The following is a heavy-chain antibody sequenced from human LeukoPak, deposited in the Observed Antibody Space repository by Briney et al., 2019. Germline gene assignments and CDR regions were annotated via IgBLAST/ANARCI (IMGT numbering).Heavy chain of an antibody. Sequence: SETLSLTCTVSGYSISSGYYWGWIRQPPGKGLEWIGSIYHSGRTFYNPSLKSRVTISVDTSKNQFSLKLSSVTAADTAVYYCARGAYGAYYFDYWGQGTLVTVSS. CDR3: ARGAYGAYYFDY. J-gene: IGHJ4*02. CDR1: GYSISSGYY. V-gene: IGHV4-38-2*02. CDR2: IYHSGRT. D-gene: IGHD4/OR15-4a*01.